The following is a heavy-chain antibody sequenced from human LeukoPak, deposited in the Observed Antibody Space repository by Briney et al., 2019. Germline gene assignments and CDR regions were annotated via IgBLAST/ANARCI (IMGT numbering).Heavy chain of an antibody. Sequence: ASVKVSCKASGYTFTDYYMYWLRQAPGQGLEWMGWINPNSGAATYAQRFQGRVTMTRDTSISTDYMELSRLRSDDTAVYYCARDGDTVMPDFGYWGQGTLVTVSS. CDR1: GYTFTDYY. CDR3: ARDGDTVMPDFGY. V-gene: IGHV1-2*02. D-gene: IGHD3-16*01. J-gene: IGHJ4*02. CDR2: INPNSGAA.